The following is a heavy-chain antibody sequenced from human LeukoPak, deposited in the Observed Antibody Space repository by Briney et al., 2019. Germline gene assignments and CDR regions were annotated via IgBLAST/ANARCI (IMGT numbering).Heavy chain of an antibody. CDR1: GFTFSSYS. J-gene: IGHJ4*02. CDR2: ISSRSSYI. Sequence: GGSLRLSCAASGFTFSSYSMSWVRQAPGKGLEWVSYISSRSSYIYYADSVKGRFTISRDNAKNSMYLQMKSLRAEDTAVYYCARDQGDYGIPEEGVFDYWGQGTLVTVS. CDR3: ARDQGDYGIPEEGVFDY. D-gene: IGHD4-17*01. V-gene: IGHV3-21*01.